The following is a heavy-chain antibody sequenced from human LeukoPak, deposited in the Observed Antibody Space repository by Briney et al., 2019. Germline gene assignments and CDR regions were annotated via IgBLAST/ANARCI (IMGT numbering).Heavy chain of an antibody. CDR2: IYTGGNT. J-gene: IGHJ3*02. D-gene: IGHD6-19*01. Sequence: PGGSLRLSCSAPGXTVSSNYRNWVRQAPGKGLEWVSVIYTGGNTYYADSVKGRFTISRDNSKNTLYLQMHSLRAEDTAVYYCASPSSGQSFDIWGQGTLVTVSS. CDR3: ASPSSGQSFDI. CDR1: GXTVSSNY. V-gene: IGHV3-53*01.